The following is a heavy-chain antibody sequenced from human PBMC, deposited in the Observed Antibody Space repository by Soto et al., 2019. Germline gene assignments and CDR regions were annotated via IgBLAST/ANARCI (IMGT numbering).Heavy chain of an antibody. CDR3: ARGDYDFWSGLPHYYYYGMDV. CDR1: GYTFTSYD. D-gene: IGHD3-3*01. CDR2: MNPNSGNT. J-gene: IGHJ6*02. Sequence: ASVKVSCKASGYTFTSYDINWVRQATGQGLEWMGWMNPNSGNTGYAQKFQGRVTMTRNTSISTAYMELSSLRSEDTAVYYCARGDYDFWSGLPHYYYYGMDVWGQGTTVTVSS. V-gene: IGHV1-8*01.